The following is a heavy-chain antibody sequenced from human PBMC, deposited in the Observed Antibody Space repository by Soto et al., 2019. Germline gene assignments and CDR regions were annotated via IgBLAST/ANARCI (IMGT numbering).Heavy chain of an antibody. CDR1: GGSFSGNY. CDR3: AGESHDFLAGPPWVWYFDL. Sequence: QVQLQQWGAGPLRPLETLSLTCGVSGGSFSGNYWAWIRQSPGKGLEWIGEINDRGSINYNPSLKSRVSISVDTSKNHYSLNLRSVTAADTAVYYCAGESHDFLAGPPWVWYFDLWGRGTLVTVSS. D-gene: IGHD3-9*01. V-gene: IGHV4-34*01. J-gene: IGHJ2*01. CDR2: INDRGSI.